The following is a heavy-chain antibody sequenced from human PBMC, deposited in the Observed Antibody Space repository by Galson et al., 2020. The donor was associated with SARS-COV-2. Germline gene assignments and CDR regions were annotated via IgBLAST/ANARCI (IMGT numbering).Heavy chain of an antibody. V-gene: IGHV1-18*01. J-gene: IGHJ4*02. D-gene: IGHD2-2*01. CDR2: ISGYNGNT. CDR3: ARDEARGVVPAAMVY. CDR1: GYTFTSYG. Sequence: ASVKVSCKASGYTFTSYGISWVRQAPGQGLEWMGWISGYNGNTNYAQKLQGRVTMTTDTSTSTAYMELRSLRSDDTAVYYCARDEARGVVPAAMVYWGQGTLVTVSS.